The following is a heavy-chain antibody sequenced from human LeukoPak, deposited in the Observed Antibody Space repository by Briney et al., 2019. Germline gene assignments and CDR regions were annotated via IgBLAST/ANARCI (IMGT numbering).Heavy chain of an antibody. V-gene: IGHV3-7*04. D-gene: IGHD5-18*01. J-gene: IGHJ5*02. CDR2: IKQDGSEK. Sequence: GGCLRLSCAASGFTFSNYWMSWVRPAPGKGLEWVANIKQDGSEKYYVDSVKGLFTISRDNAKNSLYLQMNSLRAEDTAVYYCARGHTGMGSWGQGTLVTVSS. CDR3: ARGHTGMGS. CDR1: GFTFSNYW.